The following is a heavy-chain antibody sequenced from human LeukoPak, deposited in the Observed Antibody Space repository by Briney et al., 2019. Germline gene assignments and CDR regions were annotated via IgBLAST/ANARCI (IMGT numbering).Heavy chain of an antibody. V-gene: IGHV4-59*01. J-gene: IGHJ6*02. CDR3: ARGVYSSSIDYAMDV. D-gene: IGHD6-6*01. Sequence: SETLSLTCSVSGGSISSYYWSWIRQPPGKGLEWIGYIYYSGSTNYNPSLKSRVTISVDTSKNQFSLMLSSVTAADTAVYYCARGVYSSSIDYAMDVWGQGTTVTVSS. CDR1: GGSISSYY. CDR2: IYYSGST.